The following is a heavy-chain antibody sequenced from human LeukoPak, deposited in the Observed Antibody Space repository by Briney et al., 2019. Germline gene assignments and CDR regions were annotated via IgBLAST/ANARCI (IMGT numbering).Heavy chain of an antibody. CDR2: IYTSGST. Sequence: PSQTLSLTCTVSGDSISSGRYYWSWIRQPAGKGLEWIGRIYTSGSTNYNPSLKSRDTISVDTSENQFSLKLSSVTAADTAVYYCAREVYYDTSGFYSYFDYWGQGTLVSVSS. CDR1: GDSISSGRYY. CDR3: AREVYYDTSGFYSYFDY. J-gene: IGHJ4*02. V-gene: IGHV4-61*02. D-gene: IGHD3-22*01.